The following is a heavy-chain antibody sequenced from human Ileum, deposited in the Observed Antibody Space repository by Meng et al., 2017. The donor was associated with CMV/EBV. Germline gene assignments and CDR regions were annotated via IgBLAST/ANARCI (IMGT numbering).Heavy chain of an antibody. CDR1: GFTFNSFW. J-gene: IGHJ6*02. V-gene: IGHV3-30-3*01. Sequence: GESLKISCAASGFTFNSFWMSWVRQAPGKGLEWVAVISDDGSNKYYADAVKGRFTISRDNSKNTLYLQMNSMRAEDTAVYYCARDLLSTYAGGYSYGYVMDVWGQGTMVTVSS. D-gene: IGHD5-18*01. CDR3: ARDLLSTYAGGYSYGYVMDV. CDR2: ISDDGSNK.